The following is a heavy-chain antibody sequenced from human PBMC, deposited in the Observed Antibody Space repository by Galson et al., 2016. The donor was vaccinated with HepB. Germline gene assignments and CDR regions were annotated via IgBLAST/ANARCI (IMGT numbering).Heavy chain of an antibody. CDR2: IHYSGST. Sequence: ETLSLTCTVSGGSLTSYFWTWIRQPPGKGLEWIGYIHYSGSTGYKPSLKSRVTISLDTSKKQFSLNLSSVTAADTAVYYCAAYNYTYNHFDPWGQGTLVTVSS. V-gene: IGHV4-59*01. CDR1: GGSLTSYF. CDR3: AAYNYTYNHFDP. J-gene: IGHJ5*02. D-gene: IGHD5-18*01.